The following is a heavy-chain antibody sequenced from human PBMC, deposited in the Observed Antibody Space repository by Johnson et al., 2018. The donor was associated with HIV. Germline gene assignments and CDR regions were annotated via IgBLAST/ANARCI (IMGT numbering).Heavy chain of an antibody. Sequence: QVQLVESGGGVVQPGRFLRLFCAASGFTFSGYPMHWVRQAPGKGLEWVAVISSDGPNKYYADSVKGRFPISRDNSWNTLYLEMKSLSAEDTAVYYCARGGGCGGDCYSGYDAFDIWGQGTKLTVSS. CDR2: ISSDGPNK. CDR1: GFTFSGYP. D-gene: IGHD2-21*01. CDR3: ARGGGCGGDCYSGYDAFDI. V-gene: IGHV3-30*14. J-gene: IGHJ3*02.